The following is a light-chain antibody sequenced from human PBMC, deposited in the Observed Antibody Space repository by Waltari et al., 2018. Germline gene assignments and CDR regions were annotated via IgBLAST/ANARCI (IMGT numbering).Light chain of an antibody. V-gene: IGLV2-14*01. Sequence: QSALTQPASVSGSPGQSITISCTGTSSDVGGYNYVSWYQQHPGKFPKLMIFEVTNRPSGVSNRFSGSKSGNTASLTISGLQAEDEADYYCCSYTSSHTVVFGGGTKLTVL. CDR3: CSYTSSHTVV. J-gene: IGLJ2*01. CDR1: SSDVGGYNY. CDR2: EVT.